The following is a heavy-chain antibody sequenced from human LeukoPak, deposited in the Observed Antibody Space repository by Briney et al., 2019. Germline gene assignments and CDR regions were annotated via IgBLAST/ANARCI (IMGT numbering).Heavy chain of an antibody. CDR3: ARSRAYYYYYMDV. V-gene: IGHV1-69*10. J-gene: IGHJ6*03. D-gene: IGHD3-10*01. Sequence: GASVKVSCKASGGTFSSYAISWVRQAPGQGLEWMGGIIPIFGIANYAQKFQGRVTITADKSTSTAYMELSSLRSEDTAVYYCARSRAYYYYYMDVWGKGTTVTVSS. CDR1: GGTFSSYA. CDR2: IIPIFGIA.